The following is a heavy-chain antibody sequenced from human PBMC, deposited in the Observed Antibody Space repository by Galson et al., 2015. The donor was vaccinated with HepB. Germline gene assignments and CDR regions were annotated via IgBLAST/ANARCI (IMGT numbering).Heavy chain of an antibody. CDR2: ISAYNGNT. CDR3: ARGYWNGEGKIPYYFDY. V-gene: IGHV1-18*01. CDR1: GYTFTSYG. Sequence: SVKVSCKASGYTFTSYGISWVRQAPGQGLEWMGWISAYNGNTNYAQKLQGRVTMTTDTSTSTAYMELRSLRSDDTAVYYCARGYWNGEGKIPYYFDYWGQGTLVTVSS. D-gene: IGHD1-1*01. J-gene: IGHJ4*02.